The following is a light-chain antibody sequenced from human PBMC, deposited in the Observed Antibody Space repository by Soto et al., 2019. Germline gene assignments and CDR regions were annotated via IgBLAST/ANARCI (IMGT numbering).Light chain of an antibody. CDR3: QQYEKWPLA. Sequence: EIVMTQFPVTLSVSPGERVILSCRASQSITSTLAWYQQKPGQAPRLLIYATSTRAADIPARFSGSGSGTEFTLTITSLQSEDCAVYYCQQYEKWPLAFGGGTRVELK. CDR2: ATS. J-gene: IGKJ4*01. CDR1: QSITST. V-gene: IGKV3-15*01.